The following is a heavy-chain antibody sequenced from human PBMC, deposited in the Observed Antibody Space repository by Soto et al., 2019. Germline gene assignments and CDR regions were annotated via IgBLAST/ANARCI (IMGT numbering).Heavy chain of an antibody. Sequence: EVQLVESGGGLVQPGGSLRLSCAASGFTFSSSEMYWVRQAPGKGLEWISYIHPGGQTIFYAESVKGRFTISRDNAKHSVYLQMNRLRAEDTAVYYCASRGSRWGRGTKVTVSS. CDR1: GFTFSSSE. V-gene: IGHV3-48*03. CDR2: IHPGGQTI. J-gene: IGHJ3*01. CDR3: ASRGSR. D-gene: IGHD2-15*01.